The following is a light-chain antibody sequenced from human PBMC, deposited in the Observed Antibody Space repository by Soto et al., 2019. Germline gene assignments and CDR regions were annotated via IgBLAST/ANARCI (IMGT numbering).Light chain of an antibody. CDR2: DNN. J-gene: IGLJ1*01. CDR1: SSNIGDNY. CDR3: GTWDSILSAYV. Sequence: QSVLTQPPSVSAAPGQKVTISCSGSSSNIGDNYVSWYQQLPGTAPKLLIYDNNNRPSGIPDRFSGSKSGTSATLGITGLQTGDEADYYCGTWDSILSAYVFGTGTKVTVL. V-gene: IGLV1-51*01.